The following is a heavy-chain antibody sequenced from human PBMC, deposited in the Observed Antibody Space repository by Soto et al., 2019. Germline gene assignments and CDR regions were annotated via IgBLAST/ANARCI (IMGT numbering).Heavy chain of an antibody. CDR3: AIRGYSYSSQYYYYYGMDV. CDR1: GGTFSSYA. J-gene: IGHJ6*02. V-gene: IGHV1-69*06. Sequence: SVKVSCKASGGTFSSYAISWVRQAPGQGLEWMGGIIPIFGTANYAQKFQGRVTITADKSTSTAYMELSSLRSEDTAVYYCAIRGYSYSSQYYYYYGMDVWGQGTTVTVSS. CDR2: IIPIFGTA. D-gene: IGHD5-18*01.